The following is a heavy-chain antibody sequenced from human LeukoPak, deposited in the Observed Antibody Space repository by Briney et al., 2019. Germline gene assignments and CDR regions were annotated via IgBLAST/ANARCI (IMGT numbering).Heavy chain of an antibody. CDR2: FDPEDGET. J-gene: IGHJ4*02. Sequence: ASVKVSCNVSGYTLTELSMHWVRQAPGKGLEWMGGFDPEDGETIYAQKFQGSVTMTEDTSTDTAYMELSSLRSEDTAVYYCATVIFDGRYPPYRFDYWGQGTLVTVSS. CDR3: ATVIFDGRYPPYRFDY. CDR1: GYTLTELS. V-gene: IGHV1-24*01. D-gene: IGHD2/OR15-2a*01.